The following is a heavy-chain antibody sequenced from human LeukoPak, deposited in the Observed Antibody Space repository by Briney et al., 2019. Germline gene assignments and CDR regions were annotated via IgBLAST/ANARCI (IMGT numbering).Heavy chain of an antibody. CDR2: INPSGSST. D-gene: IGHD5-24*01. J-gene: IGHJ4*02. Sequence: ASVKVSCKASGYSFTSHYMHWVRQAPGQGLEWMGLINPSGSSTLYAQKFQGRVTMTRDMSTTTDYMELSSLRSEDTAVYYCARAGVEMATIRLRSNLYYFDYWGQGTLVTVSS. CDR1: GYSFTSHY. V-gene: IGHV1-46*01. CDR3: ARAGVEMATIRLRSNLYYFDY.